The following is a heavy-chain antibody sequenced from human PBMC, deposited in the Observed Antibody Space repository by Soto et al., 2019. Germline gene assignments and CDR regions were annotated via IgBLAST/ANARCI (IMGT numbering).Heavy chain of an antibody. CDR3: ARVGSGWEQIYYYYGMDV. J-gene: IGHJ6*02. Sequence: GGSLRLSCAASGFTFSSYGMHWVRQAPGKGLEWVAVIWYDGSNKYYADSVKGRFTISRDNSKNTLYLQMNSLRAEDTAVYYCARVGSGWEQIYYYYGMDVWGQGTTVTVSS. CDR1: GFTFSSYG. D-gene: IGHD1-26*01. CDR2: IWYDGSNK. V-gene: IGHV3-33*01.